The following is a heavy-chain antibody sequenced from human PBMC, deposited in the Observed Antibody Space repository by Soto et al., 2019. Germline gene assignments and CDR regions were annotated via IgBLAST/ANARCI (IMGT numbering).Heavy chain of an antibody. V-gene: IGHV3-23*01. Sequence: GGSLRLFCAASGFTFSSYAMSWVRQAPGKGLEWVSAISGSGGSTYYADSVKGRFTISRDNSKNTLYLQMNSLRAEDTAVYYCAKDRIVGAIMALGYWGQGTLVTVSS. CDR2: ISGSGGST. CDR1: GFTFSSYA. D-gene: IGHD1-26*01. CDR3: AKDRIVGAIMALGY. J-gene: IGHJ4*02.